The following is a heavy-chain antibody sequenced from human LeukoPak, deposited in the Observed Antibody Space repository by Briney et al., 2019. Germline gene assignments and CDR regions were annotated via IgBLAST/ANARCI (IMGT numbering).Heavy chain of an antibody. CDR1: GGSISSSSYY. CDR2: IYYSGST. J-gene: IGHJ4*02. Sequence: SETLSLTCTVSGGSISSSSYYWGWIRQPPGKGLEWIGSIYYSGSTYYNPSLKSRVTISVDTSKNQFSLKLSSVTAADTAVYYCARVPSGYYDSSGYTDKYDYWGQGTLVTVSS. D-gene: IGHD3-22*01. V-gene: IGHV4-39*07. CDR3: ARVPSGYYDSSGYTDKYDY.